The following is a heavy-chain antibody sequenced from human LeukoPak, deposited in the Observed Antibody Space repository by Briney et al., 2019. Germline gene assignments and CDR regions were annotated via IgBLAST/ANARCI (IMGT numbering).Heavy chain of an antibody. CDR3: AKEYDFWSGYLRANFDY. CDR2: ISGSGGST. Sequence: PGGSLRLSCAASGFTFSSYARSWVRQAPGKGLEWISAISGSGGSTYYADSGKGRLTISRDNSKNTLYLQMNSLRAEDTAVYYCAKEYDFWSGYLRANFDYWGQGTLVTVSS. CDR1: GFTFSSYA. V-gene: IGHV3-23*01. D-gene: IGHD3-3*01. J-gene: IGHJ4*02.